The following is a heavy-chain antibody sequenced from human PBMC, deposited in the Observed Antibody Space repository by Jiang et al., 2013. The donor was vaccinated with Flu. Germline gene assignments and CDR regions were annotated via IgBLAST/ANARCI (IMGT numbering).Heavy chain of an antibody. V-gene: IGHV4-39*01. D-gene: IGHD6-13*01. J-gene: IGHJ2*01. CDR2: IYYSGST. CDR3: ARRMVAAAGTVRYFDL. CDR1: GGSISSSSYY. Sequence: PGLVKPSETLSLTCTVSGGSISSSSYYWGWIRQPPGKGLEWIGSIYYSGSTYYNPSLKSRVTISVDTSKNQFSLKLSSVTAADTAVYYCARRMVAAAGTVRYFDLWGRGTLVT.